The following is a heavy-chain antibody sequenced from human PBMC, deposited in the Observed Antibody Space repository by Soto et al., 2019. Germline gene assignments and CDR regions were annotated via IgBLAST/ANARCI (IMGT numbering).Heavy chain of an antibody. CDR2: IYYSGST. D-gene: IGHD6-13*01. CDR1: GGSVSSDNYY. Sequence: PSETLSLTCTVSGGSVSSDNYYWNWIRQPPGKGLEWIGYIYYSGSTNYNPSLKSRVTISVDTSKSQFSLKLNSVTAADTAVYYCASWYSSTWSNFDYWGQGTLVTISS. J-gene: IGHJ4*02. V-gene: IGHV4-61*01. CDR3: ASWYSSTWSNFDY.